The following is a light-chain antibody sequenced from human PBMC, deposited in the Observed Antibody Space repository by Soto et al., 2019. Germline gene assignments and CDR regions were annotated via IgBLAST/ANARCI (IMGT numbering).Light chain of an antibody. Sequence: IVLTQSPGTLSLSPGERATLSCRTSQSVSSSYLAWYQQKPGQAPRVLIYGASSRATGIPDRFSGSGSGTDFTPTISRLEPEAFAVYYCQQYGSSPPGTFGPGTKVDFK. V-gene: IGKV3-20*01. CDR3: QQYGSSPPGT. CDR1: QSVSSSY. J-gene: IGKJ3*01. CDR2: GAS.